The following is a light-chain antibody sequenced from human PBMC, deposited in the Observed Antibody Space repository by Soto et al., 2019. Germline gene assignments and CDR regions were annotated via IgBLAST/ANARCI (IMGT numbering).Light chain of an antibody. CDR1: QSVSNT. CDR2: GAS. J-gene: IGKJ2*01. V-gene: IGKV3-15*01. CDR3: QQYDNWPYT. Sequence: EIVMTQSPATLSVSPGERATMSCRASQSVSNTLAWYQQKPGQAPRLLMYGASIRATGIPARFSGGGSGTQFTLTISSLQSEDFAAYYCQQYDNWPYTFGHGTKLEIK.